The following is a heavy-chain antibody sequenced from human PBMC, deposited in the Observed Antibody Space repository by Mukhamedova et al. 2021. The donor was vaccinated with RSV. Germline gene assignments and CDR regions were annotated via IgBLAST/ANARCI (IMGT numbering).Heavy chain of an antibody. J-gene: IGHJ6*03. CDR2: IYHSGST. V-gene: IGHV4-38-2*02. D-gene: IGHD2-2*01. CDR3: ARDGGRYCSSTSCSGYYYYYMDV. Sequence: GSIYHSGSTYYNPSLKSRVTISVDTSKNQFSLKLSSVTAADTAVYYCARDGGRYCSSTSCSGYYYYYMDVWGKGTTVTVSS.